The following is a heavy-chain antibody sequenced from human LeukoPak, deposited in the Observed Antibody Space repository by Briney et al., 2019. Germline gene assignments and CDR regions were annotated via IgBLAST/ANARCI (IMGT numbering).Heavy chain of an antibody. CDR3: IHGDHGLDQ. CDR1: GFTYRTYW. CDR2: IKHEGSEK. V-gene: IGHV3-7*01. Sequence: GGSLRLSCAASGFTYRTYWMAGVRQAPGKGLEWVANIKHEGSEKYYLDSVKGRFTISRDNSKNSLHLQMNSLSVDDTAVYYCIHGDHGLDQWGQGTLVPVSA. D-gene: IGHD4-17*01. J-gene: IGHJ4*02.